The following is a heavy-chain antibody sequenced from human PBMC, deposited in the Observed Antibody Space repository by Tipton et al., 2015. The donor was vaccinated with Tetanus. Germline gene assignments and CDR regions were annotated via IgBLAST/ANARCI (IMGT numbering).Heavy chain of an antibody. D-gene: IGHD4-17*01. V-gene: IGHV4-59*02. CDR1: GVSVTTYH. Sequence: TLSLTCNVSGVSVTTYHWSWIRQPPGKGLEWIGYITDTGRTNYSPSLRNRLTISIDTSKTHFSLRLDSVTAADTAVYYCARVLPVNRACWGQGTLVTVSS. J-gene: IGHJ4*02. CDR3: ARVLPVNRAC. CDR2: ITDTGRT.